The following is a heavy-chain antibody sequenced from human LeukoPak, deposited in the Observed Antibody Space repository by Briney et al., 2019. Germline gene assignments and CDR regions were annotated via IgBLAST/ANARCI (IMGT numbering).Heavy chain of an antibody. D-gene: IGHD4-17*01. CDR1: GFSFSPYW. CDR3: ARLFGGVTTFDY. CDR2: INPDGSGT. V-gene: IGHV3-7*01. J-gene: IGHJ4*02. Sequence: GGFLRLSCAASGFSFSPYWMSWVRQGPGKGLDWVASINPDGSGTSYVDSVKGRFTISRDNAQNSLYLQMNSLSAEDTAVYYCARLFGGVTTFDYWGQGTLVTVSS.